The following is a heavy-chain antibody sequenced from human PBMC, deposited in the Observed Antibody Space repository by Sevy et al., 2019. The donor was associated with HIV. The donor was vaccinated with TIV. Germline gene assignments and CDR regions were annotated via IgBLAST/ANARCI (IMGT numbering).Heavy chain of an antibody. J-gene: IGHJ4*02. CDR3: VREGVGGYSYSLDC. V-gene: IGHV3-7*01. Sequence: GGSLRLSCAASGFTFSSYWMNWVRQAPGKGLEWVATMKEDGSERNYVDSVKGRFTISRDNAKNSLYLQMNSLRAEDTAVYYCVREGVGGYSYSLDCWGQRTLVTVSS. D-gene: IGHD5-18*01. CDR1: GFTFSSYW. CDR2: MKEDGSER.